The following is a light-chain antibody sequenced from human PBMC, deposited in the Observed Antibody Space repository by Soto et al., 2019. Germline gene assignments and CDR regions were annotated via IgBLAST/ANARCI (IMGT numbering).Light chain of an antibody. J-gene: IGLJ3*02. Sequence: QSALTQPASVSGSPGQSITISCTGTSSDVGSYNLVSWYQQHPGKAPKLMIYEGSKRPSGVSNRFSGSKSGNTGSLTISGLQAEDEADYYCCSYAYSSTFWVFGGGTKLTVL. V-gene: IGLV2-23*03. CDR3: CSYAYSSTFWV. CDR2: EGS. CDR1: SSDVGSYNL.